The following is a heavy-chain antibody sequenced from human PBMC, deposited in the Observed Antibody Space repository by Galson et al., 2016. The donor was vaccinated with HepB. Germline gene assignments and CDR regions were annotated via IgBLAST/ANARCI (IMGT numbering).Heavy chain of an antibody. J-gene: IGHJ5*02. Sequence: SETLSLTCTVSGGSISSRSYYWGWIRQSPGKGLEWIGSIFYSGSTYYNPTLKSRVTMSVDTSTNQFSLKLTSVTAADTAVYYWARRDSSTWSRVVWFDPWGQGTLVTVSS. CDR1: GGSISSRSYY. D-gene: IGHD2-2*01. CDR3: ARRDSSTWSRVVWFDP. V-gene: IGHV4-39*01. CDR2: IFYSGST.